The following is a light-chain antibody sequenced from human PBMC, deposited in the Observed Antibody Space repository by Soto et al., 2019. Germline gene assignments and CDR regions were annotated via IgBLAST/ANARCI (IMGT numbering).Light chain of an antibody. J-gene: IGKJ5*01. CDR2: DAS. Sequence: DIVLTQSPGTLSVSPGERATLSCRASQSVSSYLAWYQQKPGQAPRLLIYDASNRATGIPVRFSGSGSGTDFTLTISSLEPEDFAVYYCQQRSNWPPITFGQGTRLEIK. CDR3: QQRSNWPPIT. CDR1: QSVSSY. V-gene: IGKV3-11*01.